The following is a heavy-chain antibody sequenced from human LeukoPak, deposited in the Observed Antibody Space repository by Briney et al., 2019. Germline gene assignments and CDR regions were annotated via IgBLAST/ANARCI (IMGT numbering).Heavy chain of an antibody. V-gene: IGHV3-23*01. CDR1: GFTFSSYA. CDR3: AKLHDDSSGTYYYYGMDV. D-gene: IGHD3-22*01. Sequence: GGSLRLSCAASGFTFSSYAMSWVRQAPGKGLEWVSVIGGSNGITFYVGSVKGRFTISRDNSKNTLYLQMNSLRAEDTAVYYCAKLHDDSSGTYYYYGMDVWGQGTTVTVSS. CDR2: IGGSNGIT. J-gene: IGHJ6*02.